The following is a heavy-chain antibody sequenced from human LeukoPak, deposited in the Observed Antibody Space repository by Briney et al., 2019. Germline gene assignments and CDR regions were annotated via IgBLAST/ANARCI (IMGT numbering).Heavy chain of an antibody. CDR3: ATCVAVPGLPDS. V-gene: IGHV3-74*01. CDR1: GFTFSDYW. Sequence: GGSLRLSCAASGFTFSDYWMYWVRQAPGKGLVWVSRINSDDSSTSYADSVQGRFTISRDNAKNTLYLQMNSLRAEDTAVYHCATCVAVPGLPDSWGQGTLVHVSS. J-gene: IGHJ4*02. CDR2: INSDDSST. D-gene: IGHD6-19*01.